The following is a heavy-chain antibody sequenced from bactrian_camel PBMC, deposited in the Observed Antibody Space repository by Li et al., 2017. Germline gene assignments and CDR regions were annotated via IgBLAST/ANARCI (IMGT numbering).Heavy chain of an antibody. Sequence: HVQLVESGGGLVQPGGSLRLSCAASGFTFSSLFMNWVRQAPGKGLEWVSSIYSDGSNTNYADSVKGRFTISRDNAKNTVYLQMNSRKSEDTALYFCATGEGFDCSGAYCSLHYWGQGTQVTVS. CDR3: ATGEGFDCSGAYCSLHY. CDR1: GFTFSSLF. V-gene: IGHV3-2*01. CDR2: IYSDGSNT. D-gene: IGHD3*01. J-gene: IGHJ4*01.